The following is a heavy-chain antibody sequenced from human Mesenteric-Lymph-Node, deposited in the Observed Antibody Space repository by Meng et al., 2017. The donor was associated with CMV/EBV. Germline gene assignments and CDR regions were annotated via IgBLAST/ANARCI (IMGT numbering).Heavy chain of an antibody. CDR1: DGSISSFY. Sequence: SETLSLTCTVSDGSISSFYWSWIRQSPGQGLEWIAYFYYSGRTYYNPSLESRVTISIDTSLNQFSLKLKSVTAADTAIYYCARAYCVPNGCYTIDYWGQGTLVTVSS. CDR3: ARAYCVPNGCYTIDY. V-gene: IGHV4-59*12. CDR2: FYYSGRT. J-gene: IGHJ4*02. D-gene: IGHD2-2*02.